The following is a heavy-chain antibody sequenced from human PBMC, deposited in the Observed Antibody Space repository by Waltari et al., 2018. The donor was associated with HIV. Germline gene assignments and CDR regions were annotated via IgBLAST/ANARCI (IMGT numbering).Heavy chain of an antibody. CDR2: ISRSSSSI. Sequence: EVQLVESGGGLVQPGGSLRLSCAASGFTFSNYTMNWVRQDPGKGMGGVSYISRSSSSIFYADSVKGRFTISRDNAKNSPYLQMNSLRVEDTAVYYCARDINGGWGYWGQGTLVTVAS. D-gene: IGHD7-27*01. J-gene: IGHJ4*02. CDR1: GFTFSNYT. V-gene: IGHV3-48*01. CDR3: ARDINGGWGY.